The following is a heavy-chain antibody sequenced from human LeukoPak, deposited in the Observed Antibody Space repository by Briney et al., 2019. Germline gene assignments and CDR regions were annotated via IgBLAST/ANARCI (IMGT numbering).Heavy chain of an antibody. D-gene: IGHD1-1*01. Sequence: GASVKVSCTASGYSFTSYDVNWVRQAPGQGLEWLGWMNPNSGNTGYAQKFQGRVTMTRDTSITTAYMELSSLRSEDTAVYYCARGYWNRFDCWGQGTLVTVSS. CDR3: ARGYWNRFDC. J-gene: IGHJ4*02. CDR1: GYSFTSYD. V-gene: IGHV1-8*01. CDR2: MNPNSGNT.